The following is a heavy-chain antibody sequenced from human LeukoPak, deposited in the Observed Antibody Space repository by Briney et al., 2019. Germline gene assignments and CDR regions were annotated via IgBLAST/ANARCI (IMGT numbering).Heavy chain of an antibody. CDR1: GGSISSSSYY. D-gene: IGHD1-20*01. Sequence: SETLSLTCTVSGGSISSSSYYWGWIRQPPGKGLEWIGSIYYSGSTYYNPSLKSRVTISVDTSKNQFSLKLSSVTAADTAVYYCARDIYNWNHFDYWGQGTLVTVSS. V-gene: IGHV4-39*07. CDR3: ARDIYNWNHFDY. J-gene: IGHJ4*02. CDR2: IYYSGST.